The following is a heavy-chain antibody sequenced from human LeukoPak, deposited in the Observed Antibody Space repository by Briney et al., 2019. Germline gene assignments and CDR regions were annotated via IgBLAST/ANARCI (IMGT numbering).Heavy chain of an antibody. V-gene: IGHV3-11*04. D-gene: IGHD6-6*01. J-gene: IGHJ3*02. CDR1: GFTFSDYY. Sequence: MSGGSLRLSCAASGFTFSDYYMNWIRQAPGKGLEWVSYISSSGSAIYYADSVKGRFTISRDNAKNSLNSLRAEDTAVYYCATIAARGLADAFDIWGQGTMVTVSS. CDR2: ISSSGSAI. CDR3: ATIAARGLADAFDI.